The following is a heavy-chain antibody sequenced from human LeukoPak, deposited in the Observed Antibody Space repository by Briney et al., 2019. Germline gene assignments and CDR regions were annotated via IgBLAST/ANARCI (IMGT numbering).Heavy chain of an antibody. CDR2: IYPGDSET. D-gene: IGHD6-6*01. J-gene: IGHJ5*02. CDR1: GYNFTKSW. Sequence: GESLKISCQASGYNFTKSWIGWVRQMPGKGLEWVGIIYPGDSETIYSPSFQGQVTMSADKSISTAYLQWSSLKASDTAMYYCARRSAARLNWFDPWGQGTLVTVSS. CDR3: ARRSAARLNWFDP. V-gene: IGHV5-51*01.